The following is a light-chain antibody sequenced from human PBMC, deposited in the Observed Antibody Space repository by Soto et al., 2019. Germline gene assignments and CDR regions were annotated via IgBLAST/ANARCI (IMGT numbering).Light chain of an antibody. J-gene: IGKJ4*01. CDR2: AAS. CDR3: QQFNVYPLT. CDR1: QGIRDF. Sequence: DIQLTQSPSFLSASVGDRVTITCRASQGIRDFLAWYQQKPGKAPKLLIYAASTLQAGVPTRFSGFASGTEFTLTISNLQPADASTYYCQQFNVYPLTFGGGTKGEIK. V-gene: IGKV1-9*01.